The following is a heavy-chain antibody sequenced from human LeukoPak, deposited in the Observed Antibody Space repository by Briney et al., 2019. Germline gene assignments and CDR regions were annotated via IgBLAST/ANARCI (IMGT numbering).Heavy chain of an antibody. CDR1: GYTFTDYY. Sequence: ASVKVSCKASGYTFTDYYMHWVRQAPGQGLEWMGWINPNSGDTNFAQRFQGRVTMTRDTSIGTAYMDLSRLTSDDTAVYYCARGGYDILTGYSFDYWGQGTLVTVSS. CDR3: ARGGYDILTGYSFDY. CDR2: INPNSGDT. J-gene: IGHJ4*02. D-gene: IGHD3-9*01. V-gene: IGHV1-2*02.